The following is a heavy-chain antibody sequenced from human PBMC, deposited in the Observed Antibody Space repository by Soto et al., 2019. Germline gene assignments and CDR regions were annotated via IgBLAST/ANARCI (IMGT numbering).Heavy chain of an antibody. J-gene: IGHJ3*02. D-gene: IGHD2-2*01. CDR1: GFTFSSYW. CDR3: ARVVDQLGFDAFDI. V-gene: IGHV3-74*01. Sequence: GGSLRLSCAASGFTFSSYWMHWVRQAPGKGLVWVSRINSDGSSTSYADSVKGRFTISRDNAKNTLYLQMNSLRAEDTAVYYCARVVDQLGFDAFDIWGQGTMVTVSS. CDR2: INSDGSST.